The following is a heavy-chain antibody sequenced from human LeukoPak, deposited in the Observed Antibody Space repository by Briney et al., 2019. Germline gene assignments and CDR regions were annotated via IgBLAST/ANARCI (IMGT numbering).Heavy chain of an antibody. J-gene: IGHJ5*02. CDR2: IRQNGNEK. CDR3: ARLLGESTIYDL. Sequence: PGGSLRLSCAASGFTPNRHWMSWVRQAAGEGLEWVASIRQNGNEKYYVDSVKGRFIISRDNAENSVSLQMNSLRDEDTAMYYCARLLGESTIYDLWGQGTLVTVSS. CDR1: GFTPNRHW. D-gene: IGHD3-16*01. V-gene: IGHV3-7*01.